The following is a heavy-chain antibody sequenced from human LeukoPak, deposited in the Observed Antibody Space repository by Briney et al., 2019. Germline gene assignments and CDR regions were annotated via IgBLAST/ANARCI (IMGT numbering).Heavy chain of an antibody. Sequence: ASEKVSCKASGYTFTSYYMHWVRQAPGQGLEWMGIINPSGGSTSYAQKFQGRVTMTRDTSTSTVYMELSSLRSEDTAVYYCARPVATDGDFDYWGQGTLVTVSS. CDR1: GYTFTSYY. J-gene: IGHJ4*02. V-gene: IGHV1-46*01. CDR3: ARPVATDGDFDY. CDR2: INPSGGST. D-gene: IGHD5-12*01.